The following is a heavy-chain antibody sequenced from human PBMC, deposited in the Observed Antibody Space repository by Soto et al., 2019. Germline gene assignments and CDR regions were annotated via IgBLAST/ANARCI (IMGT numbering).Heavy chain of an antibody. CDR2: INHSVST. CDR3: ARGGGGQRYPPRAYYYGSGSYKLYYYYGMYV. CDR1: GRSFSGYY. Sequence: PSETLSLTCAVYGRSFSGYYWSWIRQPPGKGREWIGEINHSVSTNYNPSLKSRVPISVDTSKNQFSLKLSHVNAAYTAVYYCARGGGGQRYPPRAYYYGSGSYKLYYYYGMYVWGKGTTVTVAS. D-gene: IGHD3-10*01. J-gene: IGHJ6*04. V-gene: IGHV4-34*01.